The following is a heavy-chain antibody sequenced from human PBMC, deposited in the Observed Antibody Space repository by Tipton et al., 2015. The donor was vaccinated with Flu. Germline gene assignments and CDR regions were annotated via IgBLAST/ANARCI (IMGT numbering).Heavy chain of an antibody. V-gene: IGHV1-18*01. CDR3: ARDLDIVVNIGPLYDALDV. D-gene: IGHD5-12*01. Sequence: QLVQSGAEVKKPGASVKVSCKASGYTFTKYGISWVRQAPGQGLEWMGWISTYSGNTNYARNLQGRVTLTTDTSTSTAYMEVKSLRSDDTAVYFCARDLDIVVNIGPLYDALDVWGQQTTVTVS. CDR2: ISTYSGNT. J-gene: IGHJ6*02. CDR1: GYTFTKYG.